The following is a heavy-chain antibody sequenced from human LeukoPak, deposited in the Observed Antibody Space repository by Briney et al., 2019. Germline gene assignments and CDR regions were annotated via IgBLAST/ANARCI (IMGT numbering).Heavy chain of an antibody. V-gene: IGHV4-59*01. Sequence: SETLSLTCTVSGGSISSYYWSWIRQPPGKGLEWIGYIYYSGSTNYNPSLKSRVTISVDTSKNQFSLKLSSVTAADTAVYYCARDMGRDFWTGDYYYGMDVWGQGTTVTVSS. CDR3: ARDMGRDFWTGDYYYGMDV. D-gene: IGHD3-3*01. CDR1: GGSISSYY. CDR2: IYYSGST. J-gene: IGHJ6*02.